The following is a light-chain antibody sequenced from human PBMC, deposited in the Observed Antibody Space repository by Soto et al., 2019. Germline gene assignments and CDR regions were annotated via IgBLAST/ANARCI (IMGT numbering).Light chain of an antibody. CDR2: DND. CDR3: GTWERGLIVYV. Sequence: QSVLTQPPSVSAAPGQKVTISCSGSSSNIGKSFVSWYQQLPATVPKLLIYDNDQRPSGIPDRFSGSKSGTSATLVITGLQLGDRADYSCGTWERGLIVYVSGFGPKFTVL. V-gene: IGLV1-51*01. J-gene: IGLJ1*01. CDR1: SSNIGKSF.